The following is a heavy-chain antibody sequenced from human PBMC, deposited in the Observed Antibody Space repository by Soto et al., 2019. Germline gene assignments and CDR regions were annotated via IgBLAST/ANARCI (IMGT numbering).Heavy chain of an antibody. J-gene: IGHJ4*02. CDR1: GFTFTNYY. CDR3: ARDSGDTTLRQWGRSFHY. Sequence: QVQLVQSGAEVEKPGASVKVSCKASGFTFTNYYIHWVRQAPGQGLEWMGLINPSGGGTFYAQKFQGRVTVTRDTSTGTVYMELSNLRSEDTAVYFCARDSGDTTLRQWGRSFHYWGQGTLVTVSS. CDR2: INPSGGGT. D-gene: IGHD1-1*01. V-gene: IGHV1-46*01.